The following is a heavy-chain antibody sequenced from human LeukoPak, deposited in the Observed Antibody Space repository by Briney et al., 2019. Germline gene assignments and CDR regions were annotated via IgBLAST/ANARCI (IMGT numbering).Heavy chain of an antibody. J-gene: IGHJ4*02. CDR1: GFNFSSYE. D-gene: IGHD1-26*01. CDR3: ARDLIVGAHFDY. CDR2: ISSGGNTR. V-gene: IGHV3-48*03. Sequence: PGGSLRLSCAASGFNFSSYEMNWVRQAPGKGLEWVSYISSGGNTRYYADSVKGRFTISRDNAKNSLYLQMNSLRAEDTAVYYCARDLIVGAHFDYWGQGTLVTVSS.